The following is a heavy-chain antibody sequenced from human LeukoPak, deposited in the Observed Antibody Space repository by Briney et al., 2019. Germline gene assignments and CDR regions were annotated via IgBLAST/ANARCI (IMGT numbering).Heavy chain of an antibody. CDR2: IYHSGST. Sequence: SETLSLTCTVSGYSFSSGHYWGWIRLPPGKGLEWIGTIYHSGSTYYNPSLKSRVTISVDTSKTQFSLKLSSVTAADTAVYYCARDGGYCSGVSCTHWFDPWGQGTLVTVSS. D-gene: IGHD2-15*01. V-gene: IGHV4-38-2*02. CDR3: ARDGGYCSGVSCTHWFDP. J-gene: IGHJ5*02. CDR1: GYSFSSGHY.